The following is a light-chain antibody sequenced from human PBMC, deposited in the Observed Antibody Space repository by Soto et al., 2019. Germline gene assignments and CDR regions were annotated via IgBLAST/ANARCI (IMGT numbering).Light chain of an antibody. V-gene: IGKV2-28*01. J-gene: IGKJ2*01. CDR3: MQALQIPA. CDR2: LGS. Sequence: DIVMTQSPLSLPVTPGEPASISCRSSQSLLHSNGYNYLDWYLQKPGQSPQLLIYLGSNRASGVPDRVSGSGSGTDFTLTISRVEAEDVGVYYCMQALQIPAFVQGTKLEIK. CDR1: QSLLHSNGYNY.